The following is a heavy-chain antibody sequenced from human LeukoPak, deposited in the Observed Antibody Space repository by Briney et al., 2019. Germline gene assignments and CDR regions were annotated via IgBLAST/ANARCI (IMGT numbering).Heavy chain of an antibody. Sequence: GGSLRLSCAASGFTFSDYWMSWVRQAPGQGLEWVANIKQDGSEKYYVDSVKGRCTISRDNAKNSLHLQMSSLRAEDTAVYYCARDPSAFDIWGQGTMVTVSS. CDR2: IKQDGSEK. CDR3: ARDPSAFDI. V-gene: IGHV3-7*05. J-gene: IGHJ3*02. CDR1: GFTFSDYW.